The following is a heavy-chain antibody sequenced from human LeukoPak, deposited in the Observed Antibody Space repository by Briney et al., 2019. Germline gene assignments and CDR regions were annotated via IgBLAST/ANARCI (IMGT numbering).Heavy chain of an antibody. CDR3: AKGGTRSSWSTSLKTYFDY. V-gene: IGHV3-30*18. CDR1: ASTFSNYG. CDR2: ISYDGSNK. Sequence: PGRSLRLSCAPSASTFSNYGMHCVRQAPGKGLEWVAVISYDGSNKYYADSVKGRFTISRDNSKNTLYLQMNSLRAEDTSVYYCAKGGTRSSWSTSLKTYFDYCGQGTLVTVSS. D-gene: IGHD6-13*01. J-gene: IGHJ4*02.